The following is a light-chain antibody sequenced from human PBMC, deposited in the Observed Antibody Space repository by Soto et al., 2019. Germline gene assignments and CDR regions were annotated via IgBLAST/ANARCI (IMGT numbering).Light chain of an antibody. CDR3: QHYNNARCT. CDR2: KAS. J-gene: IGKJ2*02. Sequence: DIQMTQSPSTLSASVGDRVTITCRASQSISSWLAWYQQKPGKAPKLLIYKASSLESGVPSRFSGSGSGTEFTLTISSLQADDFATYYCQHYNNARCTFRQGTKLEIK. V-gene: IGKV1-5*03. CDR1: QSISSW.